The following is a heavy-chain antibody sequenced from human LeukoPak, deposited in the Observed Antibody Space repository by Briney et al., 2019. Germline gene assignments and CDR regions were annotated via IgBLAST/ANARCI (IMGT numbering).Heavy chain of an antibody. CDR2: IYYSGST. CDR1: GGSISSITYS. D-gene: IGHD6-13*01. J-gene: IGHJ4*02. Sequence: PSETLSLTCTVSGGSISSITYSWGWIRQPPGKGLEWIGTIYYSGSTYYNPSLTSRVSMSVDTSKSQFSLRLSSVTAADTAMYYCARVSYTSSWYDIDYWGQGALVTVSS. CDR3: ARVSYTSSWYDIDY. V-gene: IGHV4-39*07.